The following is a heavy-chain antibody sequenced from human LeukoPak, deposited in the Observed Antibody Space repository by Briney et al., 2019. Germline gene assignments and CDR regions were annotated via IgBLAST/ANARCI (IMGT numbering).Heavy chain of an antibody. CDR1: GFTFSSYA. V-gene: IGHV3-23*01. J-gene: IGHJ3*02. Sequence: GGSLRLSCAASGFTFSSYAMSWVRQAPGKGLEWVSAISGSGGSTYYADSVKGRFTISRDNSKNTLYLQMNSLRAEDMAVYYCASYYDILTGYYSRDAFDIWGQGTMVTVSS. CDR3: ASYYDILTGYYSRDAFDI. CDR2: ISGSGGST. D-gene: IGHD3-9*01.